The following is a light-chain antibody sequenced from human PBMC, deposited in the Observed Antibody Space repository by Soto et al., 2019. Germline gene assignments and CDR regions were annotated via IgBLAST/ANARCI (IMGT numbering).Light chain of an antibody. V-gene: IGKV1-5*03. Sequence: DIQMTQSPSTLSGSVGDRVTITCRASQTISSWLAWYQQKPGKAPKLLIYKASTLKSGVPSRFSGSGSGTEFTLTISSLQTDDFATYYCQHYNSYAEAVGQGTKVELK. J-gene: IGKJ1*01. CDR1: QTISSW. CDR2: KAS. CDR3: QHYNSYAEA.